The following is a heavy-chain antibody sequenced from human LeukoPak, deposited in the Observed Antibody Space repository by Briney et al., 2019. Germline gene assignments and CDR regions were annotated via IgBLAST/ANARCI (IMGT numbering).Heavy chain of an antibody. V-gene: IGHV1-2*02. CDR2: INPNSGGT. J-gene: IGHJ4*02. Sequence: ASVKVSCKASGYTFTGYYMHWVRQAPGQGLEWMGWINPNSGGTNYAQKFQGRVTMTRDTSISTAYMELSRLRSDDTAVYYCARRRDYYGSGSYYKGIYYFDYWGQGTLVTVSS. CDR1: GYTFTGYY. D-gene: IGHD3-10*01. CDR3: ARRRDYYGSGSYYKGIYYFDY.